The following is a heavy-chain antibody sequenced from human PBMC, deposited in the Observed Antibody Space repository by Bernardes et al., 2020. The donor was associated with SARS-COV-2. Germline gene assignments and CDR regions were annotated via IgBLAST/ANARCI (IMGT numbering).Heavy chain of an antibody. V-gene: IGHV4-61*02. CDR2: IYTSGGT. J-gene: IGHJ2*01. Sequence: SKTLSPTCTVSGGSILSDNYYWNWIRQPAGKGLEWIGRIYTSGGTGYNPSLKSRVTISVDTSKNQLSLKLSSVTAADTAVYYCAREGGGWYYDSSGYPTPSRNWYLDLWGQGTMVTVSS. CDR1: GGSILSDNYY. CDR3: AREGGGWYYDSSGYPTPSRNWYLDL. D-gene: IGHD3-22*01.